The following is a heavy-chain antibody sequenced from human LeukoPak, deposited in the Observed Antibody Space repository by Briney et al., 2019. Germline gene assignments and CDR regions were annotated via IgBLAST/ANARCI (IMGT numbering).Heavy chain of an antibody. J-gene: IGHJ3*02. CDR3: ARDSTGYSYLGNDAFDI. Sequence: GGSLRLSCAASGFSFSTYTMHWVRQAPGKGLEYVSAISSDGGSTYYANSVKGRFTISRDNAKNSLYLQMNSLRAEDTAVYYCARDSTGYSYLGNDAFDIWGQGTMVTVSS. CDR1: GFSFSTYT. CDR2: ISSDGGST. V-gene: IGHV3-64*01. D-gene: IGHD5-18*01.